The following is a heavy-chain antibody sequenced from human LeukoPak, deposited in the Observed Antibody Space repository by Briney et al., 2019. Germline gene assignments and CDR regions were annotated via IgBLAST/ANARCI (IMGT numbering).Heavy chain of an antibody. J-gene: IGHJ5*02. D-gene: IGHD3-3*01. CDR2: ISSSSSYI. Sequence: PGGSLRLSCAASGFTFSSYSMNWVRQAPGKGLEWVSSISSSSSYIYYADSVKGRFTISRDNAKNSLYLQMNSLRAEDTAVYYCAREPTTIFGVVRGFDPWGQGTLVTVSS. V-gene: IGHV3-21*01. CDR3: AREPTTIFGVVRGFDP. CDR1: GFTFSSYS.